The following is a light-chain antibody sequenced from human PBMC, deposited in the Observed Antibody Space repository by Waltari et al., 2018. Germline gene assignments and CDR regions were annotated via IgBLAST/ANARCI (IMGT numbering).Light chain of an antibody. CDR3: QQYNNWTRT. CDR2: GAS. Sequence: IVMAQSPATLSVSPGDRATPSCRASQSVSSNLAWYQQKPGQAPRLLIYGASTRATGIPAMFSGSGSGTEFTLTISSLQSEDFAVYYCQQYNNWTRTFGQGTKVEIK. J-gene: IGKJ1*01. V-gene: IGKV3-15*01. CDR1: QSVSSN.